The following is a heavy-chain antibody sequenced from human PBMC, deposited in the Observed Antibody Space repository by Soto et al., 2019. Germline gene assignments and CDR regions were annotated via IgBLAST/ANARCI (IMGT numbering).Heavy chain of an antibody. Sequence: GGSLRLSCAASGFTFSSYGMHWVRQAPGKGLEWVAVISYDGSNKYYADSVKGRFTISRDNSKNTLYLQMNSLRAEDTAVYYCAKDPGKVAVDPPWYYYYGMDVWGQGTTVTVSS. J-gene: IGHJ6*02. D-gene: IGHD6-19*01. CDR2: ISYDGSNK. CDR1: GFTFSSYG. V-gene: IGHV3-30*18. CDR3: AKDPGKVAVDPPWYYYYGMDV.